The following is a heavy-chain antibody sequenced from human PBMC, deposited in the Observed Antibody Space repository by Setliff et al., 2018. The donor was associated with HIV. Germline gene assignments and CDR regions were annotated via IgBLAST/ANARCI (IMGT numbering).Heavy chain of an antibody. V-gene: IGHV3-7*01. Sequence: PSETLSLTCGVSGYSISSDYCWGWIRQPPGKGLEWVAHINQDGRKTTYADSVKGRFTVSRDNAKNTLYLQMNSLRAEDTAVYYCARVASGYDYGWLDPWGQGTLVTVSS. CDR1: GYSISSDYC. CDR2: INQDGRKT. D-gene: IGHD5-12*01. CDR3: ARVASGYDYGWLDP. J-gene: IGHJ5*02.